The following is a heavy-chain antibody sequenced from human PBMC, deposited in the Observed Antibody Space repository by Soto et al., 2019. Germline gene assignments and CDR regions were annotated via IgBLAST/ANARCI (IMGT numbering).Heavy chain of an antibody. V-gene: IGHV3-11*05. CDR2: ISSSGTSA. Sequence: QVQLEESGGGLVKPGGSLRLSCAASGFTFSAVYMSWIRQAPNKGLEYISYISSSGTSANYADSVKGRFTFSRDNAKNSLYLQMNSLRAEDTAVYYCARDRGAVTGQYFDYWGQGALVTVSS. D-gene: IGHD6-19*01. CDR1: GFTFSAVY. CDR3: ARDRGAVTGQYFDY. J-gene: IGHJ4*02.